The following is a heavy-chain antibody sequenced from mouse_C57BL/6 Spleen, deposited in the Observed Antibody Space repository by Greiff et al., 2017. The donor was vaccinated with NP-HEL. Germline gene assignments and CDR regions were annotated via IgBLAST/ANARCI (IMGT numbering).Heavy chain of an antibody. Sequence: EVHLVESEGGLVQPGSSMKLSCTASGFTFSDYYMAWVRQVPEKGLEWVANINYDGSSTYYLDSLKSRFIISRDNAKNILYLQMSSLKSEDTATYYCARVLHYYGSSYWYFDVWGTGTTVTVSS. CDR2: INYDGSST. V-gene: IGHV5-16*01. CDR1: GFTFSDYY. CDR3: ARVLHYYGSSYWYFDV. J-gene: IGHJ1*03. D-gene: IGHD1-1*01.